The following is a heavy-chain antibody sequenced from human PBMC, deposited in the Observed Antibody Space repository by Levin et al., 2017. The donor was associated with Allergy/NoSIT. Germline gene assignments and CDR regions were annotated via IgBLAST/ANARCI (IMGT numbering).Heavy chain of an antibody. V-gene: IGHV3-7*01. Sequence: GGSLRLSCAASGLTFSRYWMGWVRQAPGKGLEWVASIKEDGSEKYYVDSVKGRFTISRDNAKNSVYLQMNSLRAGDAAVYYCVRDIHCTNGVCYTRFDDWGQGALVTVSS. D-gene: IGHD2-8*01. CDR2: IKEDGSEK. CDR3: VRDIHCTNGVCYTRFDD. CDR1: GLTFSRYW. J-gene: IGHJ4*02.